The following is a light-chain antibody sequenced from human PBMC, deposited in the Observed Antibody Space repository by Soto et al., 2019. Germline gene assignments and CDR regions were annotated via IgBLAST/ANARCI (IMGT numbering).Light chain of an antibody. J-gene: IGKJ4*01. V-gene: IGKV4-1*01. Sequence: DIVMTQSPDSLAVSLGERATFNCKSSQSVLYNSNSKNYLAWYQQKPGQPPKLLIYWASTRESGVPDRFSGSGSGTDFTLTISSLQAEDVAVYYCQQYYSSPITFGGGTKVDIK. CDR1: QSVLYNSNSKNY. CDR2: WAS. CDR3: QQYYSSPIT.